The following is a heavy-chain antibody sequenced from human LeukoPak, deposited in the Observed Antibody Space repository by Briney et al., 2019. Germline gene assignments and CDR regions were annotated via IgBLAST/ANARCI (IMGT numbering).Heavy chain of an antibody. V-gene: IGHV3-53*01. Sequence: GGSLRLSCAASGFTVSSNFLSWVRQPPGKGLEWVSLIYSSGSTYYADSVKGRFTISRDNSKNTLFLQMNSLTAEDTAMYYCTRTFLSGDGYKVGYFDYWGQGTLVTVSS. D-gene: IGHD5-24*01. CDR2: IYSSGST. CDR1: GFTVSSNF. J-gene: IGHJ4*02. CDR3: TRTFLSGDGYKVGYFDY.